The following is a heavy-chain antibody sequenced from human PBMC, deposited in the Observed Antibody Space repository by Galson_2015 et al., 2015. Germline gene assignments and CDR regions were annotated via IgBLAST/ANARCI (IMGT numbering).Heavy chain of an antibody. CDR3: AKDTSYGWDRYYYYGMDV. V-gene: IGHV3-30*18. D-gene: IGHD5-18*01. J-gene: IGHJ6*02. Sequence: SLRLSCAASGFTFSSYGMHWVRQAPGKGLEWVAVISYDGSNKYYADSVKGRFTISRDNSKNTLYLQMNSLRAEDTAVYYCAKDTSYGWDRYYYYGMDVWGQGTTVTVSS. CDR2: ISYDGSNK. CDR1: GFTFSSYG.